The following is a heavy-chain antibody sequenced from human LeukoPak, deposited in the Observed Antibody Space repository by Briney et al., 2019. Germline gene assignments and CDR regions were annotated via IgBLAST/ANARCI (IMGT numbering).Heavy chain of an antibody. CDR3: ARWGDFDVLTGYYVSDY. V-gene: IGHV3-23*01. J-gene: IGHJ4*02. D-gene: IGHD3-9*01. Sequence: GGSLRLSCAASGFTFSNYAMSWVRQAPGKGLEWVSAITGSGGNTYYADSVKGRFTISRDNSKNTVFLQMNSLRAEDTAVYYCARWGDFDVLTGYYVSDYWGQGTLVTVSS. CDR1: GFTFSNYA. CDR2: ITGSGGNT.